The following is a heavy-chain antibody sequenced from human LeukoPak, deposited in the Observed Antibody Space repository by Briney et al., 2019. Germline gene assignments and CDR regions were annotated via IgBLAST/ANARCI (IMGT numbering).Heavy chain of an antibody. CDR2: ISGSGGST. CDR1: GFTFSSYA. V-gene: IGHV3-23*01. CDR3: AKDRGYSYGLFDY. D-gene: IGHD5-18*01. J-gene: IGHJ4*02. Sequence: PGGSLRLSCAASGFTFSSYAMSWVRQAPGKGLEWVSAISGSGGSTYYAGSVKGRFTISRDNSKNTLYLQMNSLRAEDTAVYYCAKDRGYSYGLFDYWGQGTLVTVSS.